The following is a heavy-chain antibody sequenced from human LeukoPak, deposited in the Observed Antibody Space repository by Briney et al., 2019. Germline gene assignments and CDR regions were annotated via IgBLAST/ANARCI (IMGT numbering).Heavy chain of an antibody. CDR3: ARGAPEGIWFGELLPIDY. Sequence: ASVKVSCKASGYTFTGYYMHWVRQAPGQGLEWMGWISAYNGNTNYAQKLQGRVTMTTDTSTSTAYMELRSLRSDDTAVYYCARGAPEGIWFGELLPIDYWGQGTLVTVSS. D-gene: IGHD3-10*01. J-gene: IGHJ4*02. CDR2: ISAYNGNT. CDR1: GYTFTGYY. V-gene: IGHV1-18*04.